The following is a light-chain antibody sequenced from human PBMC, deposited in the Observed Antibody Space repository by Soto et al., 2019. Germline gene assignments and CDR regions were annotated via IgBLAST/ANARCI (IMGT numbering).Light chain of an antibody. J-gene: IGLJ1*01. V-gene: IGLV1-44*01. CDR2: NNN. CDR1: GSNIGSNA. Sequence: QSVLTQPPSASGTPGQRVTISCSGSGSNIGSNAVNWYQQLPGTAPKLLIYNNNQRPSGVPDRFSGSKSGTSGSLAISGLQSEDEADYYCSSYTSSSTFYVFGTGTKVTVL. CDR3: SSYTSSSTFYV.